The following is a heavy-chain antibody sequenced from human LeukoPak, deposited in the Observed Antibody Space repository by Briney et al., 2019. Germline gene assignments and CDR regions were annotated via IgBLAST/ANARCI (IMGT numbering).Heavy chain of an antibody. CDR2: IYYSGST. J-gene: IGHJ4*02. CDR1: GGSISSYY. CDR3: AKDSSGYSYGYKPYFDY. D-gene: IGHD5-18*01. Sequence: SETLSLTCTVSGGSISSYYWSWIRQTPGKGLEWIGYIYYSGSTNYNPSLKSRVTISVDTSKNQFSLKLSSVTAADTAVYYCAKDSSGYSYGYKPYFDYWGQGTLVTVSS. V-gene: IGHV4-59*01.